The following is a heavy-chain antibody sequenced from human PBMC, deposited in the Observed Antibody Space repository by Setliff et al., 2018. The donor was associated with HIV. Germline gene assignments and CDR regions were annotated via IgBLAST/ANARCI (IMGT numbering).Heavy chain of an antibody. CDR1: GGSISNSRYY. D-gene: IGHD1-1*01. CDR3: ARDGSRTTGATGYYYGLDV. Sequence: SETLSLTCTVSGGSISNSRYYWSWIRQPPGKGLEWIGSIYYSGSTYYNPSLKSRVTISVDTSKNQFSLKLSSVTAADAAVYYCARDGSRTTGATGYYYGLDVWGQGTTVTVSS. V-gene: IGHV4-39*02. CDR2: IYYSGST. J-gene: IGHJ6*02.